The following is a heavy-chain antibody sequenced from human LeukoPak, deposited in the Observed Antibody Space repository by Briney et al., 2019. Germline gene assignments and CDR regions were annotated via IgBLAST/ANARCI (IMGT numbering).Heavy chain of an antibody. CDR2: IWHDGRNK. CDR3: ARDRGSDDPIDY. CDR1: GFAFNKYG. V-gene: IGHV3-33*01. Sequence: GGSLRLSCAASGFAFNKYGMHWVRQTPGKGLEWVAVIWHDGRNKYYADSVKGRFTVSRDNSKNTLYLELNSLRDEDTAVYYCARDRGSDDPIDYWGQGTLVTVSS. D-gene: IGHD2-15*01. J-gene: IGHJ4*02.